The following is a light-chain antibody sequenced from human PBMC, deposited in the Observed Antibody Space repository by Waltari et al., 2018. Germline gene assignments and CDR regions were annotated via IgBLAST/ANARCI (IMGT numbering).Light chain of an antibody. CDR1: RSVSSTY. V-gene: IGKV3-20*01. CDR2: GAS. Sequence: CRARRSVSSTYLAWYQQKPGRSPWLLIYGASSRATGVPDRFSGSGSGTDFSLTISRLEPEDFAVYYCQQYVTSPLTFGGGTKVEIK. CDR3: QQYVTSPLT. J-gene: IGKJ4*01.